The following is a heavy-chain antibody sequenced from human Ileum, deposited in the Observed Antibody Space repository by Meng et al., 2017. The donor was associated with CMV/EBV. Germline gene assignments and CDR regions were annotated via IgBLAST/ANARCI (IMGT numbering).Heavy chain of an antibody. CDR2: VSPDGATP. J-gene: IGHJ4*02. Sequence: SSFAFSCYWLHCLRPAQGTGLGVLYSVSPDGATPYYADSVQGRFTISRDNADNTVLLQMNSLRAEATAIYYCTRGKTPYYGYFDYWGQGTLVTVSS. V-gene: IGHV3-74*01. CDR3: TRGKTPYYGYFDY. D-gene: IGHD3-10*01. CDR1: SFAFSCYW.